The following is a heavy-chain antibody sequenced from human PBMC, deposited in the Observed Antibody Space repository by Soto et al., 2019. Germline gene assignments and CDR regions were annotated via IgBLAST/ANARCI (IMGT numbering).Heavy chain of an antibody. Sequence: GGSLRLSCAASGFTFSSYGMHWVRQAPGKGLEWVAVIWYDGSNKYYADSVKGRFTISRDNSKNTLYLQMNSLRAEDTTVYYCARDSGAGLYYFDYWGQGTLVTVSS. D-gene: IGHD3-10*01. CDR3: ARDSGAGLYYFDY. V-gene: IGHV3-33*08. CDR1: GFTFSSYG. J-gene: IGHJ4*02. CDR2: IWYDGSNK.